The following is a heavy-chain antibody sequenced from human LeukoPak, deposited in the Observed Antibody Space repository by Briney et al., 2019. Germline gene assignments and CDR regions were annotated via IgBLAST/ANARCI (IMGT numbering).Heavy chain of an antibody. Sequence: GGSLRLSCAASGFTFSSHLMHWVRQAPGKGLVWVSRISSDGTYTNYADSVRGRFTISRDNAKNTLYLQMNSLRAEDTAVYYCARLFYCSSSSCYTPFDYWGQGTLVTVSS. J-gene: IGHJ4*02. CDR1: GFTFSSHL. CDR2: ISSDGTYT. D-gene: IGHD2-2*02. CDR3: ARLFYCSSSSCYTPFDY. V-gene: IGHV3-74*01.